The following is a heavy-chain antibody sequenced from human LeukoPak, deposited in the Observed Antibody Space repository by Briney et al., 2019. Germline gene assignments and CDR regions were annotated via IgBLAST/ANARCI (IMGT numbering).Heavy chain of an antibody. D-gene: IGHD3-10*01. CDR2: IFSDGSNT. V-gene: IGHV3-74*01. CDR1: GFTFSRYR. Sequence: GGSLRLSCAASGFTFSRYRMHWARQAPGKGLVWVSRIFSDGSNTVYADSVKGRFTISRDNAKNTLYLQMNSLRAEDTAVYYCASETYYYGSGSYYKGQFWGQGTMVRVCS. J-gene: IGHJ4*02. CDR3: ASETYYYGSGSYYKGQF.